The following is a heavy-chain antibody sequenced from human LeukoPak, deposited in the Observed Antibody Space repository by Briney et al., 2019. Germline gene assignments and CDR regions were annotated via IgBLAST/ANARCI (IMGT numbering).Heavy chain of an antibody. Sequence: GESLKISCKGSGYIFSDFWTVWVRQMPGQGLEWMGIIYPGDSDTRYSPSFQGQVTISADKSISTAYLQWSSLKASDTAMYYCARLRGLYCSSTSCYPYYFDYWGQGTLVTVSS. V-gene: IGHV5-51*01. CDR2: IYPGDSDT. CDR1: GYIFSDFW. D-gene: IGHD2-2*01. J-gene: IGHJ4*02. CDR3: ARLRGLYCSSTSCYPYYFDY.